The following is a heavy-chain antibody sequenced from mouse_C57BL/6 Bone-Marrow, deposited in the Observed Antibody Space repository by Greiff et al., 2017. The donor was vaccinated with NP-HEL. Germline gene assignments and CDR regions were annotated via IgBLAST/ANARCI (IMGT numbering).Heavy chain of an antibody. V-gene: IGHV1-55*01. D-gene: IGHD2-4*01. CDR3: ARGDLYYDYGFPYYFDY. Sequence: QVQLQQPGAELVKPGASVKMSCKASGYTFTSYWITWVKQRPGQGLEWIGDIYPGSGSTNYNEKFKSKATLTVDTSSSTAYMQLSSLTSEDSAVSYCARGDLYYDYGFPYYFDYWGKGTTLTVSS. CDR2: IYPGSGST. J-gene: IGHJ2*01. CDR1: GYTFTSYW.